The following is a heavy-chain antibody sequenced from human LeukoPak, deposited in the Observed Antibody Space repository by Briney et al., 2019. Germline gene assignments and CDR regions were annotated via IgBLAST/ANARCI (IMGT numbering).Heavy chain of an antibody. J-gene: IGHJ5*02. CDR2: IVPVFGTT. Sequence: SVKVSCKASGVTFNSYAINWVRQAPRQGLEWIGGIVPVFGTTNYAQNFQGRVTFTTDESTSTAYMELSSLRSEDTAVYYCARDGYYYDSSGYYLWGQGTLVTVSS. CDR3: ARDGYYYDSSGYYL. CDR1: GVTFNSYA. V-gene: IGHV1-69*05. D-gene: IGHD3-22*01.